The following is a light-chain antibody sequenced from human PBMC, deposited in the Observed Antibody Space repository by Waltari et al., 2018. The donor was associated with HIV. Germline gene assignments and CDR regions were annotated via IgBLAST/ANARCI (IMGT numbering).Light chain of an antibody. CDR3: AAWDDSLNGYV. J-gene: IGLJ1*01. Sequence: QSVLTHPPSASGTPGQRVTISCSGSSPHIARNTVNCYQQLPGTAPKLLLYSNNQRPSGVPDRFSGSKSGTSASLAISGLQSEDEADYYCAAWDDSLNGYVFGTGTKVTVL. CDR2: SNN. CDR1: SPHIARNT. V-gene: IGLV1-44*01.